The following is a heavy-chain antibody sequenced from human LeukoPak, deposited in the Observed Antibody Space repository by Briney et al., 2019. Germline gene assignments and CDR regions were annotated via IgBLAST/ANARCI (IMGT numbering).Heavy chain of an antibody. V-gene: IGHV3-33*08. J-gene: IGHJ3*02. CDR1: GFTFSSYG. Sequence: PGGSLRLSCAASGFTFSSYGMQWVRQAPAKELEGVAVLWYGGSTKYYADSVKGRLTISRDNSKNTLYPQMNSLRAEDTAVYYCARGAPYYYHSGAFDIWGQGTMVTVSS. D-gene: IGHD3-10*01. CDR2: LWYGGSTK. CDR3: ARGAPYYYHSGAFDI.